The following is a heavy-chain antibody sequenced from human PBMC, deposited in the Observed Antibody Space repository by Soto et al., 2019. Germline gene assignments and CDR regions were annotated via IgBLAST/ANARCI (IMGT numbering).Heavy chain of an antibody. CDR1: GGSFSGYY. CDR2: INHSGST. Sequence: SETLSLTCAVYGGSFSGYYWSWIRQPPGKGLEWIGEINHSGSTNYNPSLKSRVTISVDTSKNQFSLKLSSVTAADTAVYYCATSIAAAGTHYYYYMDVWGKGTTVTVSS. V-gene: IGHV4-34*01. D-gene: IGHD6-13*01. J-gene: IGHJ6*03. CDR3: ATSIAAAGTHYYYYMDV.